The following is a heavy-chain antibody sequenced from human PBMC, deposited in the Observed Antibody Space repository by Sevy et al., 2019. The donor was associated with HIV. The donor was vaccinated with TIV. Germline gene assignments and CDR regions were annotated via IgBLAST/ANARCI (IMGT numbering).Heavy chain of an antibody. CDR3: ARLFSCGGDCYYLDY. D-gene: IGHD2-21*02. V-gene: IGHV3-30*04. Sequence: GGSLRLSCAGSGFTFSSYDMHWVRQAPGKGLEWVAVTSHDGKYNNYADSVKVRFTISRDNFKNTLYLQMNSLRVEDTAVYFCARLFSCGGDCYYLDYWGQGALVIVSS. CDR1: GFTFSSYD. J-gene: IGHJ4*02. CDR2: TSHDGKYN.